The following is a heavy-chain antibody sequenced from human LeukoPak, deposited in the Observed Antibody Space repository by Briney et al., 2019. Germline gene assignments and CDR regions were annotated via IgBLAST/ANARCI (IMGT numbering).Heavy chain of an antibody. D-gene: IGHD5-18*01. CDR3: TRESPMDTSYPLGY. V-gene: IGHV3-30*03. CDR1: GLTFRDYW. Sequence: GGSLRLSCAVSGLTFRDYWMSWVRQAPGKGLEWVAFISYDEKNKYYADSVKGRFTISRDISKNTLFLQMNSLRAEDTALYYCTRESPMDTSYPLGYWGQGTLVTASS. CDR2: ISYDEKNK. J-gene: IGHJ4*02.